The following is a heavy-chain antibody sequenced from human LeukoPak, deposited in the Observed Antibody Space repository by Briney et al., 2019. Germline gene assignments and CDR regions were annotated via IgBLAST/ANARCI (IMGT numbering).Heavy chain of an antibody. CDR2: INPNSGGT. CDR3: ANDHTSGCRY. V-gene: IGHV1-2*06. Sequence: ASVKVSCKASGYAFTGYYMHWVRQAHGQGLEWMGRINPNSGGTNYAQKLQGRVTVTRDTSISTAYMELSSLRSDDTAVYYCANDHTSGCRYWGQGTLVTVSS. CDR1: GYAFTGYY. D-gene: IGHD6-19*01. J-gene: IGHJ4*02.